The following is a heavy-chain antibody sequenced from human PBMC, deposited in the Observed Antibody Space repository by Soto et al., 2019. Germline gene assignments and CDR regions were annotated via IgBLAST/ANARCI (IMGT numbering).Heavy chain of an antibody. CDR2: TASDGNK. Sequence: QVQLVESGGDVVQPGRSLRLSCAVSGFTFNNHVIQWVRQAPGKGLEWVAVTASDGNKIYADSVKDRFTISRDSPNKKVNLEMISLRSEDTAVYYCAREDESSGYEGTFRHWGQGTLVTVSP. V-gene: IGHV3-30-3*01. D-gene: IGHD3-22*01. J-gene: IGHJ1*01. CDR1: GFTFNNHV. CDR3: AREDESSGYEGTFRH.